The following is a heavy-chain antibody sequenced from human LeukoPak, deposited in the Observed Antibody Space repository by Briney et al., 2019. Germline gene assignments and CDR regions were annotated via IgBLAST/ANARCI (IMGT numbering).Heavy chain of an antibody. Sequence: GGSLKLSCAASGFTFSSSAMSWVRQAPGKGLEWVAVISYDGSNKYYADSVKGRFTISRDNSKNTLYLQMNSLRAEDTAVFYCARETGSAVGSTDFDYWGQGALVTVSS. CDR2: ISYDGSNK. V-gene: IGHV3-30-3*01. CDR3: ARETGSAVGSTDFDY. J-gene: IGHJ4*02. D-gene: IGHD4-17*01. CDR1: GFTFSSSA.